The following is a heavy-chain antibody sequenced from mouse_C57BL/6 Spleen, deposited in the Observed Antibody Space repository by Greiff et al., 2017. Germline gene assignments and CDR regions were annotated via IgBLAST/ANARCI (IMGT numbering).Heavy chain of an antibody. V-gene: IGHV1-74*01. CDR2: IHPSDSGT. Sequence: VQLQQPGAELVKPGASVKVSCKASGYTFTSYWMNWVKQRPGQGLVWIGRIHPSDSGTNYNQKFKGKATLTVDKSSSTAYMQLSSLTSEDSAVYYCTILITTVGEFDYWGQGTTRTGSA. D-gene: IGHD1-1*01. CDR3: TILITTVGEFDY. J-gene: IGHJ2*01. CDR1: GYTFTSYW.